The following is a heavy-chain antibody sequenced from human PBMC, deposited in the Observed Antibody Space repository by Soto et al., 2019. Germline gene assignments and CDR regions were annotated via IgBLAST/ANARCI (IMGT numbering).Heavy chain of an antibody. J-gene: IGHJ4*02. CDR3: ARDGLNSGYDEGTYDY. V-gene: IGHV3-64*01. CDR2: ISSNGGST. Sequence: EVQLVESGGGLVQPAGSLRLSCAASGFTFSSYAMRWVRQAPGKGLEYVSAISSNGGSTYYANSVKGRFTISRDNSKNTLYLQMGSLRAEDMAVYYCARDGLNSGYDEGTYDYWGQGTLVTVSS. CDR1: GFTFSSYA. D-gene: IGHD5-12*01.